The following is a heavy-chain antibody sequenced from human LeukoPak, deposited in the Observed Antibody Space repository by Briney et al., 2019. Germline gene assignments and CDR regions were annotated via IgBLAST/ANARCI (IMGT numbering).Heavy chain of an antibody. CDR2: INPNSGGT. CDR1: GYTFTGYY. J-gene: IGHJ5*02. Sequence: ASVKVSCKASGYTFTGYYMHWVRQAPGQGLEWMGWINPNSGGTNYAQKFQGRVTMTRDTSISTAYMELSRLRSDDTAVYYYARAKYYDILTGYPHWFDPWGQGTLVTVSS. CDR3: ARAKYYDILTGYPHWFDP. D-gene: IGHD3-9*01. V-gene: IGHV1-2*02.